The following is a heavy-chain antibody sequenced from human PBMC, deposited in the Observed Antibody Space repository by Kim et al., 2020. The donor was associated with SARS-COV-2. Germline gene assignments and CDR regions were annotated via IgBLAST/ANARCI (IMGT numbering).Heavy chain of an antibody. V-gene: IGHV1-69*13. CDR1: GGTFSSYA. D-gene: IGHD3-22*01. J-gene: IGHJ6*02. CDR3: ARDSTETTEFPDSSGYYYYYGRDV. CDR2: IIPIFGTA. Sequence: SVKVSCKASGGTFSSYAISWVRQAPGQGLEWMGGIIPIFGTANYAQQSQGRVTITADESTSTAYMELSSLRSEDTAVYYCARDSTETTEFPDSSGYYYYYGRDVWGQGTTVTVSS.